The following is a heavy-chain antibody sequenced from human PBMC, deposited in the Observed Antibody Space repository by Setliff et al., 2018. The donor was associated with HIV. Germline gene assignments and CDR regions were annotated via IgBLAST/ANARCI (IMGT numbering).Heavy chain of an antibody. CDR3: ARSYSNFLYYFDY. D-gene: IGHD4-4*01. Sequence: SGPTLVNPTQPLTLTCSFSGFSLKTTGVGVGWVRQPPGKALEWLGFIYWNDDRSHSTSLKTRLTISKDTSKNQVVLTMTNMDPVDTATYYCARSYSNFLYYFDYWGQGTLVTVSS. CDR2: IYWNDDR. V-gene: IGHV2-5*01. CDR1: GFSLKTTGVG. J-gene: IGHJ4*02.